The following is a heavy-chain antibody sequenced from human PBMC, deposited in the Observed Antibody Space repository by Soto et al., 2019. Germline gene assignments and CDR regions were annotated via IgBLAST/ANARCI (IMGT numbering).Heavy chain of an antibody. D-gene: IGHD6-19*01. CDR2: IYYSGST. CDR3: ARDRSGWYNGWFDP. Sequence: SETLSLTCTVSGGSISSSSYYWGWIRQPPGKGLEWIGSIYYSGSTYYNPSLKSRVTISVDTSKNQFSLKLSSVTAADTAVYYCARDRSGWYNGWFDPWGQGTLVTVSS. J-gene: IGHJ5*02. CDR1: GGSISSSSYY. V-gene: IGHV4-39*07.